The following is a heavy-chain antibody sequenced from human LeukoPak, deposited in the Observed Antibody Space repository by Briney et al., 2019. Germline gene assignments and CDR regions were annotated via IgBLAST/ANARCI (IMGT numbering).Heavy chain of an antibody. V-gene: IGHV4-39*01. CDR2: IYYSGSP. CDR3: ARHYITMVRGVTLTVVAVPRFDY. CDR1: GGSISSTSYY. Sequence: SETLSLTCTVSGGSISSTSYYWGWIRQPPGKGLEWIGSIYYSGSPYYNPSLKSRVTISVDTSKNQFSLRLTSVTAADTAVYYCARHYITMVRGVTLTVVAVPRFDYWGQGTLVTVSS. D-gene: IGHD3-10*01. J-gene: IGHJ4*02.